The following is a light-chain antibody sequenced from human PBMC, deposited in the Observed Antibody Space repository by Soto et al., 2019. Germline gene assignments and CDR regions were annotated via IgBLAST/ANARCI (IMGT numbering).Light chain of an antibody. J-gene: IGKJ1*01. CDR2: GAS. Sequence: EILITQSPATLSVSPGERATLSCRASQSVSSNLAWYQQKPGQAPRILIYGASTRATGIPARFSGSGSGTEFTLTISRLEPEDFSVYYCQQYTTSSWTFGQGTKVDIK. CDR1: QSVSSN. V-gene: IGKV3-15*01. CDR3: QQYTTSSWT.